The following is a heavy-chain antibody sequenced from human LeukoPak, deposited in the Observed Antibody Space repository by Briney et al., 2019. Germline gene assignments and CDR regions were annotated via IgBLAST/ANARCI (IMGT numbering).Heavy chain of an antibody. D-gene: IGHD6-13*01. Sequence: ASVKVSCKASGYTFTGYYILWVREAPGQGLEWMGWINPNSGGTNYAQKFQGRVTMTRDTSISTAYMELSRLRSDDTAVYYCARVFQKQLSDYWGQGSLVTVSS. CDR1: GYTFTGYY. V-gene: IGHV1-2*02. CDR2: INPNSGGT. J-gene: IGHJ4*02. CDR3: ARVFQKQLSDY.